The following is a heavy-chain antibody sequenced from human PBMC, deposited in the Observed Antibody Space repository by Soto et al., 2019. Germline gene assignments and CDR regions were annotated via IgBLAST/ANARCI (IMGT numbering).Heavy chain of an antibody. V-gene: IGHV3-64D*06. J-gene: IGHJ4*02. CDR2: ISSNGGST. CDR3: VKDRYIDY. CDR1: VFTSSSYA. Sequence: PWWSLRLSCSVSVFTSSSYAMHWFRQAPGKGLEYVSSISSNGGSTYYADSVKGRFTISRDNSKNTLYLQMSSLRAEDTAVYYCVKDRYIDYWGQGTQVTVSS.